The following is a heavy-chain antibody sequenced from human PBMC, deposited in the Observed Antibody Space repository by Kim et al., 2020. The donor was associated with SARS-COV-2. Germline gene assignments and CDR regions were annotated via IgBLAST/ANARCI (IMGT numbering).Heavy chain of an antibody. CDR3: AKAFYYDSSGYYHVAFDI. CDR2: ISYDGSNK. D-gene: IGHD3-22*01. V-gene: IGHV3-30*18. CDR1: GFTFSSYG. Sequence: GSLRLSCAASGFTFSSYGMHWVRQAPGKGLEWVAVISYDGSNKYYADSVKGRFTISRDNSKNTLYLQMNSLRAEDTAVYYCAKAFYYDSSGYYHVAFDIWGQGTMVTVSS. J-gene: IGHJ3*02.